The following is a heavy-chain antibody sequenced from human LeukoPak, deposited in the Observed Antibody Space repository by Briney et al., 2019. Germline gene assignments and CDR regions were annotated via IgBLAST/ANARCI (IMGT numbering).Heavy chain of an antibody. CDR2: ISYDGSNK. CDR1: GFTFSSYG. V-gene: IGHV3-30*18. CDR3: AKDPAGDFWSGYDYYYMDV. J-gene: IGHJ6*03. D-gene: IGHD3-3*01. Sequence: GWSLRLSCAASGFTFSSYGMHWVRQAPGKGLEWVAVISYDGSNKYYADSVKGRFTISRDNSKNTLYLQMNSLRAEDTAVYYCAKDPAGDFWSGYDYYYMDVWGKGTTVTVSS.